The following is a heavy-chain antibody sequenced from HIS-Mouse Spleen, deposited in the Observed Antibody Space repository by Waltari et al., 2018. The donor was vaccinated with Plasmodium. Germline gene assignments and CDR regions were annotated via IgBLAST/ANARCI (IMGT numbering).Heavy chain of an antibody. Sequence: EVQLVESGGGLVKPGGSLRLSCAAPGFTFRGYSMTWVRQAPGKGLEWVSSISSSSSYIYYADSVKGRFTISRDNAKNSLYLQMNSLRAEDTAVYYCAREDILTGYYNDYWYFDLWGRGTLVTVSS. CDR2: ISSSSSYI. CDR3: AREDILTGYYNDYWYFDL. J-gene: IGHJ2*01. CDR1: GFTFRGYS. V-gene: IGHV3-21*01. D-gene: IGHD3-9*01.